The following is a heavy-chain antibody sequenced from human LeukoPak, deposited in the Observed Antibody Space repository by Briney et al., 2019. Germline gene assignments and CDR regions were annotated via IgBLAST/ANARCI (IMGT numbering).Heavy chain of an antibody. CDR2: MNPNSGNT. D-gene: IGHD3-9*01. J-gene: IGHJ3*02. Sequence: ASVKVSCKASGYTFTSYDINWVRQATGQGLEWMGWMNPNSGNTGYAQKFQGRVTMTRNTSISTAYMELSSLRSEDTAVYYCARDPVAYFDWPDHHKSLFDIWGQGTMVTVSS. CDR1: GYTFTSYD. CDR3: ARDPVAYFDWPDHHKSLFDI. V-gene: IGHV1-8*01.